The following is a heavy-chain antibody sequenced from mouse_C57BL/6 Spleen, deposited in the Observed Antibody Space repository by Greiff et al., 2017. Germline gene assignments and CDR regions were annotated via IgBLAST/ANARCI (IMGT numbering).Heavy chain of an antibody. V-gene: IGHV1-7*01. CDR1: GYTFTSYW. D-gene: IGHD2-1*01. J-gene: IGHJ2*01. CDR3: ATHGNNDYFDY. Sequence: QVQLQQPGAELAKPGASVKLSCKASGYTFTSYWMHWVKQRPGQGLEWIGYINPCSGYTKYNQKFKDKATLTADKSSSTAYMQLSSLTYEDSAVDSCATHGNNDYFDYWGQGTTLTVSS. CDR2: INPCSGYT.